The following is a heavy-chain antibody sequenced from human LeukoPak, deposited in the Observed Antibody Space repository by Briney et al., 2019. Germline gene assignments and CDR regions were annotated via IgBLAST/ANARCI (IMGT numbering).Heavy chain of an antibody. J-gene: IGHJ4*02. CDR3: AKDYGNYGTFDY. V-gene: IGHV3-74*01. D-gene: IGHD4-11*01. Sequence: RGGSLRLSCAASGFTFSSYGMHWVRQAPGKGLEWVARINSYGSTTSYADSVKGRFTISRDNAKNSLYLQMNSLRAEDTALYYCAKDYGNYGTFDYWGQGTLVTVSS. CDR2: INSYGSTT. CDR1: GFTFSSYG.